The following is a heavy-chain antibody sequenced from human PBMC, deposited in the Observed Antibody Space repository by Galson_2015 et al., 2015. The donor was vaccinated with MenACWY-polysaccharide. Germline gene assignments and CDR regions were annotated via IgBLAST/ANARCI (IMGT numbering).Heavy chain of an antibody. CDR1: GFTLSIYE. Sequence: SLRLSCAAPGFTLSIYEMHWVRQAPGKGLVWVSRISSDGSSTYYADSVKGRFTISRDNSKNTLYLQMNSLRAEDTAVYYCARAQDAFDIWGQGTMVTVSS. J-gene: IGHJ3*02. CDR3: ARAQDAFDI. V-gene: IGHV3-74*01. CDR2: ISSDGSST.